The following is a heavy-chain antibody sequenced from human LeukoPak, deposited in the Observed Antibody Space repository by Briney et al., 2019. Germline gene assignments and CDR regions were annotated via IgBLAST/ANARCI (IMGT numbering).Heavy chain of an antibody. CDR1: GGSISSYY. CDR3: ARTRRVAVGYYFDY. Sequence: PSETLSLTCTVSGGSISSYYWSWIRQPPGKGLEWIGYIYYSGSTNYNPSLKSRVTISVDTSKNQFSLKLSSVTAADTAVYYCARTRRVAVGYYFDYWGQGTLVTVSS. J-gene: IGHJ4*02. D-gene: IGHD6-19*01. CDR2: IYYSGST. V-gene: IGHV4-59*01.